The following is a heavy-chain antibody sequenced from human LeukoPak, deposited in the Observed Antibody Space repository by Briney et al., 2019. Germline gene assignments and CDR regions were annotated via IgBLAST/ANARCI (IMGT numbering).Heavy chain of an antibody. V-gene: IGHV3-15*01. CDR3: TTDLAQGGRFDY. CDR1: GFTFSNAW. Sequence: GGSLRLSCAASGFTFSNAWMSWVRQAPGKGLEWVGRIKSKTDGGTTDYAAPVKGRFTISRDDSKNTRYLQMNSLKTEDTAVYYCTTDLAQGGRFDYWGQGTLVTVSS. CDR2: IKSKTDGGTT. J-gene: IGHJ4*02. D-gene: IGHD3-16*01.